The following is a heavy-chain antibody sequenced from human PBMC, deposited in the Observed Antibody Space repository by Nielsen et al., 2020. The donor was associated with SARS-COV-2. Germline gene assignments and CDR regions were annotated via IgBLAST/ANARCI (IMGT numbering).Heavy chain of an antibody. CDR1: GGSFSGHY. CDR3: AGGRAGDY. D-gene: IGHD6-19*01. V-gene: IGHV4-34*01. J-gene: IGHJ4*02. Sequence: SETLSLTCAVYGGSFSGHYWSWIRQTPGKGLEWIGEITHAGTTNYNPSLQSRVTISVDKSKNQFSLKLSSVTAADTAVYYCAGGRAGDYWGQGILVTVSS. CDR2: ITHAGTT.